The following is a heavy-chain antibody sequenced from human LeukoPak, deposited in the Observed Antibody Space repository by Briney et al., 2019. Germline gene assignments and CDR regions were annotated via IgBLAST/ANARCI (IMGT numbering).Heavy chain of an antibody. CDR1: GGSISSYY. CDR3: ARGRYYYDSSGYYTGYYYYMDV. Sequence: PSETLSLTCTVSGGSISSYYWSWIRQPPGKGLEWIGYIYYSGSTNYNPSLKSRVTISVDTSKNQFSLKLSSVTAADTAVYYCARGRYYYDSSGYYTGYYYYMDVWGEGTTVTVSS. V-gene: IGHV4-59*01. CDR2: IYYSGST. J-gene: IGHJ6*03. D-gene: IGHD3-22*01.